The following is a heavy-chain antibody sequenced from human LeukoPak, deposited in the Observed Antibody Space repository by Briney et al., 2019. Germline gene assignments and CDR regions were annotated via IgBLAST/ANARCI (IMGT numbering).Heavy chain of an antibody. Sequence: ASGPALVKPTQTLTLTCTFSGFSLTTRGMCVSWIRQPPGKALEWLARIDWDDGKFYSTSLKTRLTISKDTSKNQVVLTMTNMDPVDTATYYCARTRFGDQGSRIDFWGQGTLVTVSS. D-gene: IGHD3-10*01. CDR3: ARTRFGDQGSRIDF. V-gene: IGHV2-70*17. J-gene: IGHJ4*02. CDR1: GFSLTTRGMC. CDR2: IDWDDGK.